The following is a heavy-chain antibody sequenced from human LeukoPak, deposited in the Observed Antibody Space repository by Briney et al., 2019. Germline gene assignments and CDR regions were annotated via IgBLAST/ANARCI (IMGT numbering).Heavy chain of an antibody. CDR1: GGSISSSSYY. D-gene: IGHD2-21*02. CDR2: IYYSGST. V-gene: IGHV4-39*01. CDR3: ARPFCGGDCYSDFDY. J-gene: IGHJ4*02. Sequence: PSETLSLTCTVSGGSISSSSYYWGWIRQPPGKGLEWHGSIYYSGSTYYNPFLKSRVTISVDTSKNQFSLKLSSVTAAGTAVYYCARPFCGGDCYSDFDYWGQGTLVTVSS.